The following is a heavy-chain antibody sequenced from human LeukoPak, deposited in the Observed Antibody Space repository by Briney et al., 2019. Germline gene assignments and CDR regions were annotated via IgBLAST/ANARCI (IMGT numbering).Heavy chain of an antibody. V-gene: IGHV5-51*01. D-gene: IGHD6-13*01. CDR3: ARRDAAPDY. CDR1: GYHFTSYW. CDR2: IYPGDSGT. Sequence: GESLKISCKGSGYHFTSYWIGWVRQVPGKGLEWMGIIYPGDSGTRYSPSCQGQVTNSAGKSHSTAYLPWSSLKAPGPGSVYCARRDAAPDYWGQGTVVTV. J-gene: IGHJ4*02.